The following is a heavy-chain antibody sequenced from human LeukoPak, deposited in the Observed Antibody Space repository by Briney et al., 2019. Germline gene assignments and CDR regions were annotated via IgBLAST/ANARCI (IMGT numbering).Heavy chain of an antibody. V-gene: IGHV3-23*01. CDR2: ISGSGGST. Sequence: GGSLRLSCAASGFTFSSYAMSWVRQAPGKGLEWVSAISGSGGSTYYADSVKGRFTISRDNSKNTLYVQMNILRGENTAVYDCGRAFDIWGQGTMVTVSS. J-gene: IGHJ3*02. CDR1: GFTFSSYA. CDR3: GRAFDI.